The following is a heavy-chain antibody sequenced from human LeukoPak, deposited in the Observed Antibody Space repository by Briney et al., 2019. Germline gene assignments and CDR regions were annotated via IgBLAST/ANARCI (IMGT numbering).Heavy chain of an antibody. D-gene: IGHD4-17*01. CDR1: GGSISSGDYY. J-gene: IGHJ4*02. V-gene: IGHV4-30-4*01. CDR2: IYYSGST. Sequence: MPSETLSLTCTVSGGSISSGDYYWSWIRQPPGKGLEWIGYIYYSGSTYYNPSLKSRVTISVDTSKNQFSLKLSSVTAADTAVYYCARTTTVTTVNDYWGQGTLVTVSS. CDR3: ARTTTVTTVNDY.